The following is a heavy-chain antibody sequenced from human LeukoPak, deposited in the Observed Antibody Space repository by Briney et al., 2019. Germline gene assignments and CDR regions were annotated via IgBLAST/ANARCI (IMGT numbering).Heavy chain of an antibody. J-gene: IGHJ4*02. D-gene: IGHD3-10*01. CDR3: VRGNRYSYGWGSSCFDY. CDR1: GDTFTTYD. CDR2: MNPNSGNT. V-gene: IGHV1-8*01. Sequence: GASVKVSCKASGDTFTTYDINWVRQATGQGPEWMGWMNPNSGNTGYAQKFQGRVTMTRNTSISTAYMELSSLRFEDTAVYYCVRGNRYSYGWGSSCFDYWGLGTLVTVSS.